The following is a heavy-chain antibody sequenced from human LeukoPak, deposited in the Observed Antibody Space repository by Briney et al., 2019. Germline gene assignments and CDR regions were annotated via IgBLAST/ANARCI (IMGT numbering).Heavy chain of an antibody. CDR3: ARDRSSGWQGSFDI. J-gene: IGHJ3*02. CDR1: GGSISSYY. V-gene: IGHV4-59*01. D-gene: IGHD6-19*01. Sequence: PSETLSLTCTVSGGSISSYYWSWIRQPPGKGLEWIGYIHYSGSTNYNPSLKSRVTISVDTSKNQFSLKLSSVTAADTAVYYCARDRSSGWQGSFDIWGQGTMVTVSS. CDR2: IHYSGST.